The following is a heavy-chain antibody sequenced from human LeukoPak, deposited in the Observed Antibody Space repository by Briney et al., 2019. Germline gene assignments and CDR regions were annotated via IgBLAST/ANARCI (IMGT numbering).Heavy chain of an antibody. CDR1: GYSISSGYY. CDR3: AICGGDCSWFDP. CDR2: IYYSGST. J-gene: IGHJ5*02. Sequence: SETLSLTCTVSGYSISSGYYWSWIRQPPGKGLEWIGYIYYSGSTNYNPSLKSRVTISVDTSKNQFSLKLSSVTAADTAVYYCAICGGDCSWFDPWGQGTLVTVSS. D-gene: IGHD2-21*02. V-gene: IGHV4-61*01.